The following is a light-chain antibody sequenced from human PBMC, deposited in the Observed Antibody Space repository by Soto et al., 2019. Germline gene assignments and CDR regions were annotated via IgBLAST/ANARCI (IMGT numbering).Light chain of an antibody. Sequence: IVLTQSPGTLSLSPGERATLSCRASQGISSSNLAWYQQKAGQAPRLLIYGASSRATGIPDRFSGSGYGTDFTLTISRLEPEDFAVYYWQQYGGSPLFGQGTKVEIK. CDR3: QQYGGSPL. CDR2: GAS. CDR1: QGISSSN. J-gene: IGKJ1*01. V-gene: IGKV3-20*01.